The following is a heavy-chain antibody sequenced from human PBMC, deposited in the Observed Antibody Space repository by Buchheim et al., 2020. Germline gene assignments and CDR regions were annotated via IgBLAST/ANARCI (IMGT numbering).Heavy chain of an antibody. CDR1: GGSISSGGYS. J-gene: IGHJ5*02. Sequence: QLQLQESGSGLVKPSQTLSLTCAVSGGSISSGGYSWSWIRQPPGKGLEWIGYIYQSGSTHYNPSLNSRVTISVHMSTNHFSLKLSSVTAADTAVYYCARSPQSLWFDPWGQGTL. CDR3: ARSPQSLWFDP. V-gene: IGHV4-30-2*01. CDR2: IYQSGST.